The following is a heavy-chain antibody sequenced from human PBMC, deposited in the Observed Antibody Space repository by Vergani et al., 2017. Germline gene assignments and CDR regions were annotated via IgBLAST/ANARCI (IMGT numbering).Heavy chain of an antibody. CDR1: GFTFSSYD. J-gene: IGHJ6*02. V-gene: IGHV3-13*03. CDR2: IGTAGDT. D-gene: IGHD5-12*01. CDR3: AKANPRNSGYDYLFYYHAMDV. Sequence: EVQLVESGGGLVQPGGSLRLSCAACGFTFSSYDMHWVRQATGKGLEWVSAIGTAGDTYYPGSVKGQFTISRDSSKNTLYLQMNSLSAGDTAVYYCAKANPRNSGYDYLFYYHAMDVWGQGTTVTVSS.